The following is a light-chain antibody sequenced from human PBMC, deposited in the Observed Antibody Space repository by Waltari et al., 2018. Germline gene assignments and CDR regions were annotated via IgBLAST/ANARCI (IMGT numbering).Light chain of an antibody. CDR2: RDD. CDR1: SSNIGGNY. CDR3: ATWDDSLGGVV. J-gene: IGLJ2*01. Sequence: QSVLTQPPSASGTPGQRVTISCSGTSSNIGGNYVCWYQQVQGTAPKLLIYRDDQRPSGVPGRFSGSKSGTSASLAISGLRSEDESDYHCATWDDSLGGVVFGGGTKLTVL. V-gene: IGLV1-47*01.